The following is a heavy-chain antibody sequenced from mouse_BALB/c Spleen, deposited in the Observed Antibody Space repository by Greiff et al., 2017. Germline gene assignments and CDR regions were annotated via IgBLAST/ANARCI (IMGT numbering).Heavy chain of an antibody. CDR2: IFPGTGTT. CDR1: GYTFTSYW. V-gene: IGHV1S132*01. J-gene: IGHJ4*01. CDR3: ARRGNAMDY. Sequence: QVQLQQSGAELVKPGASVKLSCKTSGYTFTSYWIQWVKQRPGQGLGWIGEIFPGTGTTYYNEKFKGKATLTIDTSSSTAYMQLSSLTSEDSAVYFCARRGNAMDYWGQGTSVTVSS.